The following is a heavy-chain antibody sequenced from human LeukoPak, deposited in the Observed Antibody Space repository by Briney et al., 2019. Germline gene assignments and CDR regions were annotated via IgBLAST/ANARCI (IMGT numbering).Heavy chain of an antibody. Sequence: PGGSLRLSCAASGFTFSSYAMHWVRQAPGKGLEWVAVISYDGSNKYYADSVKGRFTISRDNSKNTLYLQMNSLRAEDTAVYYCARDGVEGFDYWGQGTLVTVSS. CDR2: ISYDGSNK. CDR3: ARDGVEGFDY. V-gene: IGHV3-30-3*01. D-gene: IGHD3-3*01. J-gene: IGHJ4*02. CDR1: GFTFSSYA.